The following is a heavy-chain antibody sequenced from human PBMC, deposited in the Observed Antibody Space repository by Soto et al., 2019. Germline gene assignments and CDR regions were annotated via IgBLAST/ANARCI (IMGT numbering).Heavy chain of an antibody. V-gene: IGHV1-69*13. CDR2: IIPLFGTG. Sequence: GASVKVSCKASGGTFNNLAISWVRQAPGQGLEWMGGIIPLFGTGNYAQKFQGRVTITADESTSTAYMELNSLRSEDTAVYYCARDDYYDSSGYWAVDYWGQGTLVTVSS. CDR3: ARDDYYDSSGYWAVDY. J-gene: IGHJ4*02. D-gene: IGHD3-22*01. CDR1: GGTFNNLA.